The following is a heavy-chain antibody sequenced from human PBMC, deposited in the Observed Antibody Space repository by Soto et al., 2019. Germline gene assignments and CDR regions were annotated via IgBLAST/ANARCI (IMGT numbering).Heavy chain of an antibody. CDR2: IKQDGSEK. D-gene: IGHD3-22*01. Sequence: EVQLVESGGGLVQPGGSLRISCTASGFTFSSYWMSWVRQAPGKGLEWLANIKQDGSEKYYVGSVRGRFTISRDNTKNSLYLQMNSLRAEDTAVYYCARDNSGYWGQGTLVTVSS. V-gene: IGHV3-7*05. CDR1: GFTFSSYW. CDR3: ARDNSGY. J-gene: IGHJ4*02.